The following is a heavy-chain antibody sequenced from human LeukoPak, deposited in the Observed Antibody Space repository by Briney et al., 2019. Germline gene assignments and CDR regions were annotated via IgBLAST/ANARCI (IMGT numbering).Heavy chain of an antibody. CDR1: GFTFNNYA. CDR3: AKEGKYYSWFDP. J-gene: IGHJ5*02. CDR2: IPYDGSNK. Sequence: GRSQRLSCAASGFTFNNYAMHWVRQAPGKGLEWVAVIPYDGSNKYYADSVKGRFTISRDNSKNTLYLQMHSLRDEDTAVYHCAKEGKYYSWFDPWGQGTLVTVSS. V-gene: IGHV3-30*04. D-gene: IGHD3-10*01.